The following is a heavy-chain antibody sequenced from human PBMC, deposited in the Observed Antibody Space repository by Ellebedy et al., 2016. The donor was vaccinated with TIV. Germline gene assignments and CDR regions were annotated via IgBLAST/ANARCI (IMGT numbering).Heavy chain of an antibody. CDR3: ARDGYSGYDWDY. Sequence: GESLKISCAASGFTFSDYYMSWIRQAPGKGLEWVSYISSSGSTIYYADSVKGRFTISRDNAKNSLYLQMNSLRAEDTAVYYCARDGYSGYDWDYWGQGTLVTVSS. CDR1: GFTFSDYY. CDR2: ISSSGSTI. D-gene: IGHD5-12*01. V-gene: IGHV3-11*01. J-gene: IGHJ4*02.